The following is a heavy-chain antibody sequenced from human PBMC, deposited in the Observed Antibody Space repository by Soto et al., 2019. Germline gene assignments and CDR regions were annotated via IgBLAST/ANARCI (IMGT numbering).Heavy chain of an antibody. D-gene: IGHD5-12*01. CDR2: IYYSGST. V-gene: IGHV4-61*01. Sequence: QVQLQESGPGLVKPSETLSLTCTVSGGSVSSGSYYWSWIRQPPGKGLEWIGYIYYSGSTNYNPSLKCRVTISVDTSKNQFSLKLSSVTAADTAVYYCARVYDSAVGYWGQGTLVTVSS. CDR1: GGSVSSGSYY. J-gene: IGHJ4*02. CDR3: ARVYDSAVGY.